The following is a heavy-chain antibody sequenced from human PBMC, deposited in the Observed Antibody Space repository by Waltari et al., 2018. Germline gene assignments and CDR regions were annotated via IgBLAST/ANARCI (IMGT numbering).Heavy chain of an antibody. V-gene: IGHV4-61*09. CDR1: GGSISSGSYY. Sequence: QVQLQESGPGLVKPSQTLSLTCTVSGGSISSGSYYWSWLRQPAGKGLEWIGYIYTSGSTNYNPSLKSRVTISVDTSKNQFSLKLSSVTAADTAVYYCARGFYYETYFDYWGQGTLVTVSS. CDR2: IYTSGST. D-gene: IGHD3-22*01. J-gene: IGHJ4*02. CDR3: ARGFYYETYFDY.